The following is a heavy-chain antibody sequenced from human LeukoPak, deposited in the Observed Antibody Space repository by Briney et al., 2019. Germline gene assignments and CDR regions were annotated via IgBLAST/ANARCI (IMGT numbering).Heavy chain of an antibody. Sequence: HSETLSLTCTGSGGSISSYYWSWIRQPPGKGLEWIGYIYYSGSTNYNPSLKSRVTISVDTSKNQFSLKLTSVTAADMAVYYCLKSSENYFGPWGQGTLVTVSS. CDR2: IYYSGST. V-gene: IGHV4-59*01. CDR3: LKSSENYFGP. D-gene: IGHD1-26*01. CDR1: GGSISSYY. J-gene: IGHJ5*02.